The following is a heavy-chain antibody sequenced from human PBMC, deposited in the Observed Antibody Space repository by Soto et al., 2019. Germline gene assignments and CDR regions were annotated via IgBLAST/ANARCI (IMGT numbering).Heavy chain of an antibody. V-gene: IGHV3-23*04. CDR2: ISSGRGATI. D-gene: IGHD4-17*01. CDR1: GFTFRHYA. J-gene: IGHJ4*02. CDR3: AKDQGEGGDYENLLPSD. Sequence: EVQLVESGGGLVQPGWSLRLSCAASGFTFRHYAMNWVRQAPGKGLEWVSGISSGRGATIRYAESVQGRFSISRDNSKNTLFLQMNNLRVDDTALYYCAKDQGEGGDYENLLPSDWGQGILVTVSS.